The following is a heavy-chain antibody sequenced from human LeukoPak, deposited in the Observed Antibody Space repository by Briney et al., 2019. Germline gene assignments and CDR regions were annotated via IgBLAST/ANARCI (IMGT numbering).Heavy chain of an antibody. CDR1: GGSFSGFS. Sequence: PSETLSLTCTVSGGSFSGFSWSWIRQPPGKGLEWIGVIDYSGSTYYNPSLKSRVTMSVDTSKDQFSLKLTSVTAADTAMYYCATSTLTLWGQGTLVTVSS. V-gene: IGHV4-34*01. CDR2: IDYSGST. CDR3: ATSTLTL. J-gene: IGHJ4*02. D-gene: IGHD4/OR15-4a*01.